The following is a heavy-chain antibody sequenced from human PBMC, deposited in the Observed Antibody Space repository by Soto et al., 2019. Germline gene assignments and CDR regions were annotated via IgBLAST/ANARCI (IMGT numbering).Heavy chain of an antibody. CDR2: TRSKAKSYTT. CDR3: TKGFNSFDI. J-gene: IGHJ3*02. Sequence: EVQLVEAGGGLVQPGGSLRLSCAASGFTLSDYYMDWVRQAPGKGLEWVGRTRSKAKSYTTEYAASVKGRFTISRDDSKSSLYLQMNSLKTEDTAVYYCTKGFNSFDIWGQGTMVTVSS. CDR1: GFTLSDYY. V-gene: IGHV3-72*01.